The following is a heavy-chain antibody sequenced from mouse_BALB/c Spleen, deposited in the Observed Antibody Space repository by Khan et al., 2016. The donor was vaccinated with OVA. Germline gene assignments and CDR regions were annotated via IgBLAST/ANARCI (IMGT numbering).Heavy chain of an antibody. Sequence: LQQPGSELVRPGASVKLSCKASGYTFTSYWMHWVKQRHGQGLEWIGNIYPGSGSTNYDEMFKSKGTLTVDTSSSTAYMHLSSLTSEDSAVYYCTRGGYYGKSPFAYWGQGTLVTVSA. J-gene: IGHJ3*01. V-gene: IGHV1S22*01. CDR1: GYTFTSYW. CDR3: TRGGYYGKSPFAY. D-gene: IGHD2-1*01. CDR2: IYPGSGST.